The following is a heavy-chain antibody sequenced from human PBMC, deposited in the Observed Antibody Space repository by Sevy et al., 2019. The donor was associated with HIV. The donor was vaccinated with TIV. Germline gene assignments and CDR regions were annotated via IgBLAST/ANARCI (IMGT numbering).Heavy chain of an antibody. CDR1: GFTFSANW. D-gene: IGHD3-16*01. CDR3: AHETFGRFES. Sequence: AGSLRLSCAASGFTFSANWMNWVRQAPGKALEWVANIKADGSDKHYVDSVEGRFTISRDNAKNLLFLQMNSLRVEDTAVYYCAHETFGRFESWGQGTLVTVSS. J-gene: IGHJ4*02. CDR2: IKADGSDK. V-gene: IGHV3-7*01.